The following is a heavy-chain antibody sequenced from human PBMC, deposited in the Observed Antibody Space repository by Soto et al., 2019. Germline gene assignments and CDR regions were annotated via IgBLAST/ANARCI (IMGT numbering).Heavy chain of an antibody. Sequence: IRSAAGGVRLGIYGVHGILQAPGKGLEWVAVIWYDGSNKYYADSVKGRFTISRDNSKNTLYLQMNSLRAEDTAVYYCAKRTSGWYFDYWGQGTLVTVSS. D-gene: IGHD6-19*01. CDR2: IWYDGSNK. V-gene: IGHV3-33*06. CDR1: GVRLGIYG. J-gene: IGHJ4*02. CDR3: AKRTSGWYFDY.